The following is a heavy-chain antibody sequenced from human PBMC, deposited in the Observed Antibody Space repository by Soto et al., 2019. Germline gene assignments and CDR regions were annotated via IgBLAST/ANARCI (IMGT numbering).Heavy chain of an antibody. V-gene: IGHV4-59*01. CDR2: IYYSGST. D-gene: IGHD2-15*01. Sequence: SETLSLTCTVSGGSISSYYWSWIRQPPGKGLEWIGYIYYSGSTNYNPSLKSRVTISVDTSKNQFSLKLSSVTAADTAVYYCARGELYCSGGTCYSNRPFDYWGQGTLVTVSS. CDR3: ARGELYCSGGTCYSNRPFDY. CDR1: GGSISSYY. J-gene: IGHJ4*02.